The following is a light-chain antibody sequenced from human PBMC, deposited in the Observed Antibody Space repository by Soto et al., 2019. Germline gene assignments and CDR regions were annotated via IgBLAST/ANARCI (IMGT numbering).Light chain of an antibody. CDR1: SSDVGNYNR. Sequence: QSALTQPPSVSGSPGQSVTISCPGTSSDVGNYNRVSWYQQPPGTAPKLMVYEVSNRPSGVPDRFSGSKSGNTASLTISGLQAEDEADYYCSSYTTSTTYVFGTVTKVTVL. CDR3: SSYTTSTTYV. CDR2: EVS. V-gene: IGLV2-18*02. J-gene: IGLJ1*01.